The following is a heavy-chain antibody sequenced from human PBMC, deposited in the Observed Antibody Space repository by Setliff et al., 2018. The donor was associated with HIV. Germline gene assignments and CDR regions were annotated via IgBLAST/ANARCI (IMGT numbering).Heavy chain of an antibody. CDR2: VYASGST. J-gene: IGHJ4*02. CDR3: AASSDWQRGDY. D-gene: IGHD6-25*01. Sequence: PSETLSLTCTVSGGSISDYYWSWIRQPAGKGLEWIGRVYASGSTNYNPSLKSRVTMSVDTSNNQFSLKLSSVTAADTAVYYCAASSDWQRGDYWGQGILVTAPQ. V-gene: IGHV4-4*07. CDR1: GGSISDYY.